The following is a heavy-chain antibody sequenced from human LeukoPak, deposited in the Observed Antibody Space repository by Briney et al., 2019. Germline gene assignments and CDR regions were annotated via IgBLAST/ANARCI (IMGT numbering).Heavy chain of an antibody. Sequence: GESLKISCRGSGYSFTSYWVGWVRQMPGRGLEWMGIVYPGDSDTGDSPSFQGQVTISADKSISTAYLQWSSLKASDTAMYFCARGDYGYYYGLDVWGQGTTVTVSS. V-gene: IGHV5-51*01. CDR2: VYPGDSDT. CDR3: ARGDYGYYYGLDV. J-gene: IGHJ6*02. CDR1: GYSFTSYW. D-gene: IGHD4-17*01.